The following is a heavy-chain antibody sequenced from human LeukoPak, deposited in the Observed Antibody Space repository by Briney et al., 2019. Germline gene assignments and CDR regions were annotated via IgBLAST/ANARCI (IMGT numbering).Heavy chain of an antibody. CDR2: INHSGST. Sequence: SETLSLTCTVSGGSISSGASDWGWIRQHPKRGLEWVGYINHSGSTYYHPSLGSRVTMSVDTSKNQFSLKLSSVTAADSAVYCCARAARQGFTMIVVPFFYFDLWGRGTLVTVSS. D-gene: IGHD3-22*01. CDR1: GGSISSGASD. V-gene: IGHV4-31*03. J-gene: IGHJ2*01. CDR3: ARAARQGFTMIVVPFFYFDL.